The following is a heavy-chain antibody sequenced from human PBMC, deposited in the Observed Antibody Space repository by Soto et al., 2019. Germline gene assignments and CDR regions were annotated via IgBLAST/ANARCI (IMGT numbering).Heavy chain of an antibody. J-gene: IGHJ6*02. D-gene: IGHD6-6*01. V-gene: IGHV4-39*01. Sequence: PSETLSLTCTVSGGSISSSSYYWGWMRQPPGKGLEWIGSIYYSGSTYYNPSLKSRVTISVDTSKNQFSLKLSSVTAADTAVYYCARHPYSSSSPFSRMDVWGQGTTVTVSS. CDR2: IYYSGST. CDR3: ARHPYSSSSPFSRMDV. CDR1: GGSISSSSYY.